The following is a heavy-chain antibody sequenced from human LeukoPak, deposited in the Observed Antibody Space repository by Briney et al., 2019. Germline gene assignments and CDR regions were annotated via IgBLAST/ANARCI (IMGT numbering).Heavy chain of an antibody. CDR1: GFTFSTYW. CDR2: IKEDGSEK. Sequence: PGGSLRLSCAASGFTFSTYWMSWVRQAPGKGPEWVANIKEDGSEKYYVDSVRGRFTISRDNSKNTLYLHMNSLRAEDTAVYHCAKLFSGSWGDFDSWGQGTLVTVSS. J-gene: IGHJ4*02. CDR3: AKLFSGSWGDFDS. V-gene: IGHV3-7*01. D-gene: IGHD6-13*01.